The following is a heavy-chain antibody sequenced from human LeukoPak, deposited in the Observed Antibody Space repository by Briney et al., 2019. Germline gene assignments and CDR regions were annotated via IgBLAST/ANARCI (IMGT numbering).Heavy chain of an antibody. J-gene: IGHJ4*02. CDR1: GFTFSSYE. CDR3: AREDYGDGGGENY. CDR2: ISSSGSTI. Sequence: PGGSLRLSCAASGFTFSSYEMNWVRQAPGMGLEWVSYISSSGSTIYYADSVKGRFTISRDNAKNSLYLQMNSLRAEDTAVYYCAREDYGDGGGENYWGQGTLVTVSS. D-gene: IGHD4-17*01. V-gene: IGHV3-48*03.